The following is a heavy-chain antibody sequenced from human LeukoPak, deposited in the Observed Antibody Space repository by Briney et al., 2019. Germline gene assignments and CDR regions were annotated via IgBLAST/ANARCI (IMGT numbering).Heavy chain of an antibody. CDR2: IYYSGST. J-gene: IGHJ5*02. Sequence: SETLSLTCTVSGGSISSGDYYWSWIRQPPGKGLEWIGYIYYSGSTYYNPSLKSRVTISVDTSKNQFSLKLSSVTAADTAVYYCASEYGVTGTFWFDPWGQGTQVTVSS. CDR3: ASEYGVTGTFWFDP. D-gene: IGHD2-8*02. CDR1: GGSISSGDYY. V-gene: IGHV4-30-4*08.